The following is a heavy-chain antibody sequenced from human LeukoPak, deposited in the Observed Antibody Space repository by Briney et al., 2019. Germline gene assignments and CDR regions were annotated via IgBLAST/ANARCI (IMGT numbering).Heavy chain of an antibody. D-gene: IGHD1-26*01. V-gene: IGHV1-46*01. CDR2: INPSGGST. CDR3: AREGMVDLATRYNWFDP. Sequence: ASVKVSCKASGYTFTSYYMHWVRQAPGQGLEWMGIINPSGGSTSYAQKFQGRVTMTRDTSTSTVYMELSSLRSEDTAVYYCAREGMVDLATRYNWFDPWGQGTLVTVSS. J-gene: IGHJ5*02. CDR1: GYTFTSYY.